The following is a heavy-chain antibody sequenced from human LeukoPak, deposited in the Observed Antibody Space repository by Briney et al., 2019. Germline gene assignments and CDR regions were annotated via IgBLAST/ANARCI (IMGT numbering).Heavy chain of an antibody. CDR2: ITSSSGTI. J-gene: IGHJ5*02. CDR1: GFTFSSYS. CDR3: AKDAGSYTIGNWFDP. D-gene: IGHD1-26*01. Sequence: PWGSLRLSCAASGFTFSSYSMNWVRQAPGKGLEWVSFITSSSGTIYYADSVKGRFTISRDNAKNSLYLQMNSLRDDDTAVYYCAKDAGSYTIGNWFDPWGQGTLVTVSS. V-gene: IGHV3-48*02.